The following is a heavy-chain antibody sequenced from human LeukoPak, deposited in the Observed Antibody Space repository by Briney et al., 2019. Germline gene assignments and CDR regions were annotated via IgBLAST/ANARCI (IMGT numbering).Heavy chain of an antibody. CDR2: INPNSGGT. CDR1: GYTFTGYY. Sequence: GASVKVSCKASGYTFTGYYMHWVRQAPGQGLEWMGWINPNSGGTNYAQKFQGRVTMTRDTSISTAYMELSKLRSDDPAVYYCAKVYWYGSGSFIFDYWGQGTLVTVSS. D-gene: IGHD3-10*01. V-gene: IGHV1-2*02. J-gene: IGHJ4*02. CDR3: AKVYWYGSGSFIFDY.